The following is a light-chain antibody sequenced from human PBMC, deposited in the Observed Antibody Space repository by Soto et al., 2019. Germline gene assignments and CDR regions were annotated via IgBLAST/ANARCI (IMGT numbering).Light chain of an antibody. CDR1: QSVSRN. Sequence: EVVLTQSPATLSVSPGDRATLSCRASQSVSRNLAWYQQKPGQAPRLLIYGASTRATGVPARFSGSGSATEFTLSISRLEPEDFAVYYCQQYGSSPLTFGGGTKVEIK. CDR3: QQYGSSPLT. J-gene: IGKJ4*01. V-gene: IGKV3-20*01. CDR2: GAS.